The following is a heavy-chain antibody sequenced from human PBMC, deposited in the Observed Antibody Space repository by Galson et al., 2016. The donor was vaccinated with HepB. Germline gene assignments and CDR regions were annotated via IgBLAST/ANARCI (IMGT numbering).Heavy chain of an antibody. CDR2: IYYSGGST. CDR3: ARVRIAAAENSYFFDS. J-gene: IGHJ4*02. Sequence: SETLSLTCTVSGVSLSSYYWSWIRQPPGKGLEWIGYIYYSGGSTNYNPSLKSRVTISVDTLKNQFSLKLSSVTAADTAVYFCARVRIAAAENSYFFDSWGQGTLVTVSS. V-gene: IGHV4-59*01. CDR1: GVSLSSYY. D-gene: IGHD6-25*01.